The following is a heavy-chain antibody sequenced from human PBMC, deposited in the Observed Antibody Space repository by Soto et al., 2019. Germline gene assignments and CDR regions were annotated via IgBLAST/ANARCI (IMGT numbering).Heavy chain of an antibody. CDR1: GGSFSGYY. V-gene: IGHV4-34*01. CDR3: AGSPVATIYGGYFDY. Sequence: SETLSLTCAVYGGSFSGYYWSWIRQPPGKGLEWIGEINHSGSTNYNPSLKSRVTISVDTSKNQFTLKLSSVTAADTAVYYCAGSPVATIYGGYFDYWGQGTLVTVS. CDR2: INHSGST. J-gene: IGHJ4*02. D-gene: IGHD5-12*01.